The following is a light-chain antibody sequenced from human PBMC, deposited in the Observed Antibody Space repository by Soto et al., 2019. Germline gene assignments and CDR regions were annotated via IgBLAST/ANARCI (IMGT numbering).Light chain of an antibody. Sequence: EIVMTQSPATLSVSPXXXXXXXXXASQGVSSYLAWYQQKPGQAPRLLIYGASTRATGIPARFSGSGSGTEFTLTISSLQPDDFATYYCQQYNSYPSTFGQGTKVDIK. CDR1: QGVSSY. CDR2: GAS. CDR3: QQYNSYPST. V-gene: IGKV3-15*01. J-gene: IGKJ1*01.